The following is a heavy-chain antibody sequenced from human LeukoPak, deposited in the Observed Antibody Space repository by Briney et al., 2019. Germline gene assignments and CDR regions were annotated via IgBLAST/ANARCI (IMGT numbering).Heavy chain of an antibody. V-gene: IGHV3-30*04. Sequence: GGSLRLSCAASGFTFSSYAMHRVRQAPGKGLEWVAVISYDGSNKYYADSVKGRFTISRDNSKNTLYLQMNSLRAEDTAVYYCAREYYGSGSYSADYWGQGTLVTVSS. CDR3: AREYYGSGSYSADY. D-gene: IGHD3-10*01. J-gene: IGHJ4*02. CDR2: ISYDGSNK. CDR1: GFTFSSYA.